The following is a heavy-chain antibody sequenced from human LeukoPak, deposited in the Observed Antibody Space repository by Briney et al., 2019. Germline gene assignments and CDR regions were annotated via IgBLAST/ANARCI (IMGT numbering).Heavy chain of an antibody. D-gene: IGHD3-22*01. J-gene: IGHJ4*02. V-gene: IGHV3-33*01. Sequence: PGGSLRLSCAASGFTFSSYGMHWVRQAPGKGLEWVAVIWYGGSKKYYAVSLKGRFTISRENVKNTLYLQMNRVRAEDTAVYYCARDPTGDYDSSGYYLNTIDYWGEGTLVTVSS. CDR2: IWYGGSKK. CDR1: GFTFSSYG. CDR3: ARDPTGDYDSSGYYLNTIDY.